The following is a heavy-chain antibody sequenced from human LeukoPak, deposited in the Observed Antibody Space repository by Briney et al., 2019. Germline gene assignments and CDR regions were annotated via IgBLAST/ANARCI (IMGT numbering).Heavy chain of an antibody. CDR3: ARVFSTSTSSLDY. CDR2: INPNSGVT. J-gene: IGHJ4*02. Sequence: ASVKVSCKASGYTFTAYSLHWVRRAPEQGLEWMGWINPNSGVTNYAQKFQGRVTMTRDTSISTAYMELSRLGSDDTAVYYCARVFSTSTSSLDYWGQGTLVTVSS. CDR1: GYTFTAYS. D-gene: IGHD2-2*01. V-gene: IGHV1-2*02.